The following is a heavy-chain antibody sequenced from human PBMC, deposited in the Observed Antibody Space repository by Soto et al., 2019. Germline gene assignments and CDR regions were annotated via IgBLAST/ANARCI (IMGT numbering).Heavy chain of an antibody. Sequence: GGSLRLSCAASGFTXCSYGMHWVRQAPGKGLEWVAVISYDGSNKYYADSVKGRFTISRDNSKNTLYLQMNSLRAEDTAVYYCAKDQGIVATITSGFDYWGQGTLVTVSS. CDR3: AKDQGIVATITSGFDY. CDR1: GFTXCSYG. J-gene: IGHJ4*02. V-gene: IGHV3-30*18. CDR2: ISYDGSNK. D-gene: IGHD5-12*01.